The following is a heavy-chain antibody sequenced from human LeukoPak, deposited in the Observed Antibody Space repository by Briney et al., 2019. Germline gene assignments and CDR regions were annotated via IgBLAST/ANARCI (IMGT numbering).Heavy chain of an antibody. D-gene: IGHD4-11*01. CDR2: INQGGSET. CDR3: TKGRSNHY. J-gene: IGHJ4*02. CDR1: EFSFSDFW. Sequence: PGRSLRPSCAASEFSFSDFWMGSARQAPGKCLEWGANINQGGSETYYVGSVKGRFTISRDNAKKSLFLQMNSLRAEDTAVYYCTKGRSNHYWGQGTLVTVST. V-gene: IGHV3-7*01.